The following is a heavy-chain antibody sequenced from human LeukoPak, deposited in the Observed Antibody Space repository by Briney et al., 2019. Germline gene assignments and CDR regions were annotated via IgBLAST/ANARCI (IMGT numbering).Heavy chain of an antibody. CDR1: GFTFSSYA. V-gene: IGHV3-30*04. CDR3: TLTTFGVVYYFDY. J-gene: IGHJ4*02. Sequence: KAGGSLRLSCAPSGFTFSSYAMHWVRQAPGKGLEWVALISYDGINQYYADSVKGRFIISRDNSKNTLYLQLNSLRLEDTAVYYCTLTTFGVVYYFDYWGQGTLVTVSS. CDR2: ISYDGINQ. D-gene: IGHD1/OR15-1a*01.